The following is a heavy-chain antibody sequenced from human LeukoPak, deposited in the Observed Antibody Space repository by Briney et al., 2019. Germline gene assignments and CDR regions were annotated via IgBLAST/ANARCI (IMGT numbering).Heavy chain of an antibody. V-gene: IGHV4-59*01. Sequence: SETLSLTCTVSGGSISSYYWSWIRQPPGKGLEWIGYIYYSGSTNYNPSLKSRVTTSVDTSKNQFSLKLSSVTAADTAVYYCARDRHYYDSSGYYRGRWFDPWGQGTLVTVSS. D-gene: IGHD3-22*01. CDR2: IYYSGST. CDR3: ARDRHYYDSSGYYRGRWFDP. J-gene: IGHJ5*02. CDR1: GGSISSYY.